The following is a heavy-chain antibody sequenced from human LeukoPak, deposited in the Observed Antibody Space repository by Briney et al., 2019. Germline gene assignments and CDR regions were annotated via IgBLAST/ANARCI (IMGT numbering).Heavy chain of an antibody. CDR2: IKSDGSDT. D-gene: IGHD6-19*01. CDR1: GFTLSSYW. Sequence: GGSLRLSCAASGFTLSSYWMHWVRQVQGQGLVRVSRIKSDGSDTRYADSVKGRFTISRDNAKNTLYLQMNSLRAEDTAVYYCARGYSSGLHFDYWGQGTLVTVSS. J-gene: IGHJ4*02. CDR3: ARGYSSGLHFDY. V-gene: IGHV3-74*01.